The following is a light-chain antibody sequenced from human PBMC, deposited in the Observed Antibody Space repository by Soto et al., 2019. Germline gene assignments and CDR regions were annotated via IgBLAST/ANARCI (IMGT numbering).Light chain of an antibody. Sequence: DIQMTQSPSSLSASIGDSVTITCRASQTIIGYLNWYQQKPGKAPRLLINAASNLQSGVPSRFRGSGSETDFTLTITSLQPEDFATYSCQQSYSTTWTFGQGTKGDIK. J-gene: IGKJ1*01. V-gene: IGKV1-39*01. CDR1: QTIIGY. CDR2: AAS. CDR3: QQSYSTTWT.